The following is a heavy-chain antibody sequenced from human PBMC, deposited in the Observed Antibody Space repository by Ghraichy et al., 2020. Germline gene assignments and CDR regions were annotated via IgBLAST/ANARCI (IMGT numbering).Heavy chain of an antibody. D-gene: IGHD1-26*01. CDR1: GFTFSDYA. Sequence: GGSLRLSCAASGFTFSDYAMSWIRQASGKGLEWVSATSGSGGVTYYADSVQGRFSISRDNSKNTLYLQMNSLRAEDTAVYYCAKDERFGSYYPDYWGQGILVTVSS. V-gene: IGHV3-23*01. J-gene: IGHJ4*02. CDR2: TSGSGGVT. CDR3: AKDERFGSYYPDY.